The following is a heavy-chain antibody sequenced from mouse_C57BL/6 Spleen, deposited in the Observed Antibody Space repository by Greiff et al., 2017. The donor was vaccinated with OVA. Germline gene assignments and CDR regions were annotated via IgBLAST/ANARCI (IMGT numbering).Heavy chain of an antibody. V-gene: IGHV5-17*01. CDR3: GIYYDYGGYYVDY. J-gene: IGHJ2*01. D-gene: IGHD2-4*01. CDR1: GFTFRDYG. Sequence: VQLLQSGAGLAKPGASLKLSCAASGFTFRDYGMHWVRQTPEQGLEWVAYINTGSGNIYYAEKVKGRVTISRDNAKSTLYLQMTSLRSEDTAMYYCGIYYDYGGYYVDYWGKGTTLTVSS. CDR2: INTGSGNI.